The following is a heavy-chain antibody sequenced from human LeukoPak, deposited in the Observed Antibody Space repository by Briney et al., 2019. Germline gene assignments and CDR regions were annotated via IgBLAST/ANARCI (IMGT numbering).Heavy chain of an antibody. CDR1: GYTFTGYY. Sequence: ASVEVSCKASGYTFTGYYMHWVRQAPGQGLEWMGWINPNSGGTNYAQKFQGRVTMTRDTSISTAYMELSRLRSDDTAVYYCARMVVVVPAALFDPWGQGTLVTVSS. J-gene: IGHJ5*02. CDR3: ARMVVVVPAALFDP. D-gene: IGHD2-2*01. CDR2: INPNSGGT. V-gene: IGHV1-2*02.